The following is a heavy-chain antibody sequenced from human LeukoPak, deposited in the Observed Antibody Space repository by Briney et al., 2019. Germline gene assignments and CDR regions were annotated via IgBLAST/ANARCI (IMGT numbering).Heavy chain of an antibody. CDR3: ARGPMVRGVQFDY. CDR1: GGSISSRPYY. J-gene: IGHJ4*02. Sequence: SETLSLTCTVSGGSISSRPYYWGWIRQPPGKGLEWIGSINYSGSTYYKASLKNRVTISVDTSKNQFSLKLSSVTAADTAVYYCARGPMVRGVQFDYWGQGTLVTVSS. V-gene: IGHV4-39*01. CDR2: INYSGST. D-gene: IGHD3-10*01.